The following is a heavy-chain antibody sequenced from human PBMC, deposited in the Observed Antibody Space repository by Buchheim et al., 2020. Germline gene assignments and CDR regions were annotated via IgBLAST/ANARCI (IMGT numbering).Heavy chain of an antibody. J-gene: IGHJ3*02. CDR3: ARPSPGINAFDI. CDR2: IHHSGTT. D-gene: IGHD3-10*01. V-gene: IGHV4-31*03. CDR1: GGPISSGGYY. Sequence: QVQLQESGPGLVKPSQTLSLTCTVSGGPISSGGYYWSWIRQHPGKGLEWIGYIHHSGTTYYNPSLESRVTISVDTPKNQLSLELSSATAADTAVYYCARPSPGINAFDIWGHGT.